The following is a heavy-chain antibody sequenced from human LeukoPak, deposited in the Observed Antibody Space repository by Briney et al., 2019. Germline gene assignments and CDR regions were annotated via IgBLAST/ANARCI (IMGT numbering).Heavy chain of an antibody. CDR2: ISSSSSII. V-gene: IGHV3-48*02. Sequence: GGSLRLSCSASGFTFSSYSMNWVRQAPGKGLEWVSYISSSSSIIYFADSVKGRLTISRDNAKNSLYLQINILRDEDTAVYYCARAGTSSGMDVWGQGTTVTVSS. J-gene: IGHJ6*02. CDR3: ARAGTSSGMDV. CDR1: GFTFSSYS. D-gene: IGHD6-13*01.